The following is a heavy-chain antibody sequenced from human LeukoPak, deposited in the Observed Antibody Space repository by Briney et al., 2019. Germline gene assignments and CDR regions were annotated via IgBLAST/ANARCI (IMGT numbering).Heavy chain of an antibody. CDR1: GYIFTSYW. D-gene: IGHD1-26*01. CDR3: ARVDNVGATKYFDY. J-gene: IGHJ4*02. CDR2: IYPGDSDT. Sequence: GASLQISCEGSGYIFTSYWIGWVRQLPGKGLEWVGIIYPGDSDTRYSPSFQGQVTISADKSISTAYLQWSSLKASDIAMYYCARVDNVGATKYFDYWGQGTLVTVSS. V-gene: IGHV5-51*01.